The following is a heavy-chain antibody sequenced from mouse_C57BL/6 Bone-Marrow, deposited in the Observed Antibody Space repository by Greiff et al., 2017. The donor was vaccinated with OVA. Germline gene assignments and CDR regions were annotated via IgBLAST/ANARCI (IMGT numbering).Heavy chain of an antibody. CDR2: ISSGSSTN. Sequence: EVMLVESGGGLVKPGGSLKLSCAASGFTFSDYGMHWVSQAPEKGLEWVAYISSGSSTNYYADTVKGRFTISRDNAYSPLFLQMTSVRSEDTAMYYCARELDYWGQGTTLTVSS. CDR3: ARELDY. J-gene: IGHJ2*01. CDR1: GFTFSDYG. V-gene: IGHV5-17*01.